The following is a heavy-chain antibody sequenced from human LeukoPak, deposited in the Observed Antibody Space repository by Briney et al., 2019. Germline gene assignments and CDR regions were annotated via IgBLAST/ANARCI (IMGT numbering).Heavy chain of an antibody. V-gene: IGHV3-66*01. CDR2: IYSGGST. D-gene: IGHD3-9*01. J-gene: IGHJ4*02. CDR3: ARAGLPDILTGYYIDY. Sequence: GGSLRLSCAASGFTVSSNYMSWVRQAPGKGLEWVSVIYSGGSTYYADSVKGRFTISRDNSKNTLYLQMNSLRAEDTAVYYCARAGLPDILTGYYIDYWGQGTLVTVSS. CDR1: GFTVSSNY.